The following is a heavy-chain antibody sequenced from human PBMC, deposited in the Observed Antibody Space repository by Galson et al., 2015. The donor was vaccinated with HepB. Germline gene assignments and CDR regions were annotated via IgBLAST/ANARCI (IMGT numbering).Heavy chain of an antibody. J-gene: IGHJ4*02. CDR1: GITFTNFW. CDR2: IKKDGTQR. Sequence: SLRLSCAASGITFTNFWLTWVRQAPGKGLEWVASIKKDGTQRNYVDSVKGRFTISRDNAKQSLYLQMDGLRAEDTAIYYYYVGHYFNSWGQGTLVTVSS. CDR3: YVGHYFNS. V-gene: IGHV3-7*01. D-gene: IGHD3-16*01.